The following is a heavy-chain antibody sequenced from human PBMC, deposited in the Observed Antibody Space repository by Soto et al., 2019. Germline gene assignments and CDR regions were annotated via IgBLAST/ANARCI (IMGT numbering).Heavy chain of an antibody. J-gene: IGHJ4*02. CDR3: ASIPRIAVAGTSERSGY. Sequence: QVQLQQWGAGLLKPSETLSLTCAVYGGSFSGYYWSWIRQPPGKGLEWIGEINHSGSTNYNPSLTSRVTISVDTSTNQYSLTLSSVTAADTAVYYCASIPRIAVAGTSERSGYCGQGTLVTVSS. CDR1: GGSFSGYY. D-gene: IGHD6-19*01. CDR2: INHSGST. V-gene: IGHV4-34*01.